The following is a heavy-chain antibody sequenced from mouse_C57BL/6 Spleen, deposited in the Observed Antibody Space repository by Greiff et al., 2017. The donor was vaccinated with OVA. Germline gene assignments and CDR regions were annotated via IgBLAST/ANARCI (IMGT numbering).Heavy chain of an antibody. CDR2: IYPRSGNT. Sequence: QVPLQQSGAELARPGASVKLSCTASGYTFTSYGISWVKQSTGQGLEWIGEIYPRSGNTYYNEKFKGKATLTSDKSSSTAYMELRSMTSEDSAVYFCASSTMVTTTNYFDYWGKGTTLTVSS. J-gene: IGHJ2*01. CDR1: GYTFTSYG. V-gene: IGHV1-81*01. CDR3: ASSTMVTTTNYFDY. D-gene: IGHD2-2*01.